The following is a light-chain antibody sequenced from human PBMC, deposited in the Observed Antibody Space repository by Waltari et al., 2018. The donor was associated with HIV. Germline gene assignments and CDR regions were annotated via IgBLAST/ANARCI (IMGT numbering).Light chain of an antibody. Sequence: QSALTQPASVSGSPGQSITISCTGTSSDVGGYNYVSWYQQHPGNAPYLMIYEVSNRPSGVSNRCSGSKSGNTASLTISGLQAEDDADYYCSSYTSSSTVVFGGGTKLTVL. CDR2: EVS. V-gene: IGLV2-14*01. CDR1: SSDVGGYNY. CDR3: SSYTSSSTVV. J-gene: IGLJ2*01.